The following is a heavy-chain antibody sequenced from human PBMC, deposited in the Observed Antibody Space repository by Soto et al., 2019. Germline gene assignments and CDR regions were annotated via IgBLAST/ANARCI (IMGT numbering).Heavy chain of an antibody. V-gene: IGHV4-31*03. J-gene: IGHJ4*02. D-gene: IGHD2-8*01. Sequence: QVQLQESGPGLVKPSQTLSVTCTVSGGSVSSDDYSWSWIRQHPGKGLEWIGYIRDSGSTYYNPSLEGRVPISVDTPKHQFSLRLRSVTAADTAVYYCASAMAIYFDYWGQGTLVTASS. CDR3: ASAMAIYFDY. CDR2: IRDSGST. CDR1: GGSVSSDDYS.